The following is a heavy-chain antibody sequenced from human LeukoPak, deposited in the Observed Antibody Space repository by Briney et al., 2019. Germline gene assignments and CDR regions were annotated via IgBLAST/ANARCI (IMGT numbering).Heavy chain of an antibody. Sequence: PGGSLRLSCAASGFTFSSYAMHWVRQAPGKGLEWVAVISYDGSNKYYADSVKGRFTISRDNSKNTLYLQMNSLRAEDTAVYYCARPEPYYYDSSGSGFGLDYWGQGTLVTVSS. CDR3: ARPEPYYYDSSGSGFGLDY. CDR2: ISYDGSNK. CDR1: GFTFSSYA. V-gene: IGHV3-30*01. D-gene: IGHD3-22*01. J-gene: IGHJ4*02.